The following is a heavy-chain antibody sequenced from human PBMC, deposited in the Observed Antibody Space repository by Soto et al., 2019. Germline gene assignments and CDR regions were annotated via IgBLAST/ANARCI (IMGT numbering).Heavy chain of an antibody. V-gene: IGHV3-33*01. CDR1: GFTFSSYG. J-gene: IGHJ4*02. CDR2: IWYDGSNK. D-gene: IGHD3-9*01. Sequence: GGSLRLSCAASGFTFSSYGMHWVRQAPGKGLEWVAVIWYDGSNKYYADSVKGRFTISRDNSKNTLYLQMNSLRAEDTAVYYCARDTTYYDILTGYSYVDYWGQGTLVTVSS. CDR3: ARDTTYYDILTGYSYVDY.